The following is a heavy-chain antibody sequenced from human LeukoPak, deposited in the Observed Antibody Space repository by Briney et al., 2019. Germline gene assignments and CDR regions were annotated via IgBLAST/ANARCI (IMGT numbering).Heavy chain of an antibody. J-gene: IGHJ4*02. CDR1: AFTFSGYG. D-gene: IGHD1-26*01. CDR2: IRHDGSAT. V-gene: IGHV3-30*02. Sequence: GGSLRLSCTASAFTFSGYGRHRVRQAPGKGLEWVTFIRHDGSATYYADSVKGRFTSSRDNSKSTVYLEANSRRPEDTAVYYCARLMVGQAGVGATPLDYWGQGTLLSVSS. CDR3: ARLMVGQAGVGATPLDY.